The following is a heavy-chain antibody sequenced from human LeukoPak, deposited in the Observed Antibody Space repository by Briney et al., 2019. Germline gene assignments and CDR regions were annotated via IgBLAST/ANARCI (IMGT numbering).Heavy chain of an antibody. Sequence: PSETLSLTCTVSGGSVSNGNYYWSWLRQPPGKALEWIGYIYYTGSTSYNPSLEGRVTISVDTSKNQFSLKLSSVTAADTAVYYCARGGVFWAFRYAPADWLGGGPTDHQFDYWGQGTLVTVSS. J-gene: IGHJ4*02. D-gene: IGHD3-9*01. CDR3: ARGGVFWAFRYAPADWLGGGPTDHQFDY. V-gene: IGHV4-61*01. CDR2: IYYTGST. CDR1: GGSVSNGNYY.